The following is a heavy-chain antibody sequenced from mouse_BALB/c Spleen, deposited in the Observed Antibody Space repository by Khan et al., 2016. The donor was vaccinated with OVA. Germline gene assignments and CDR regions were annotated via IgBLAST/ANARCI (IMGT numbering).Heavy chain of an antibody. CDR1: GYTFSSYW. CDR2: ILPGRVST. CDR3: ARVNNGSRDYFDY. Sequence: QIQLVQSGAELMKPGASVKITCKAAGYTFSSYWIAWVKQRPGHGLEWIGEILPGRVSTHSNEKFKGLATFTAETSSNTAYMQLSSLTSEDSAVYDCARVNNGSRDYFDYWGQGTTLTVSS. D-gene: IGHD1-1*01. J-gene: IGHJ2*01. V-gene: IGHV1-9*01.